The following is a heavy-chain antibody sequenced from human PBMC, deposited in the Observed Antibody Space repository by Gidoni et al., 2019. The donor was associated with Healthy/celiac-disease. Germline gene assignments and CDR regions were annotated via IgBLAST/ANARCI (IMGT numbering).Heavy chain of an antibody. V-gene: IGHV3-20*01. J-gene: IGHJ4*02. Sequence: EVQLVESGGGVVRPGGSLRLSCAASGFTFDDDGMSWVRQAPGKGLEWVSGINWNGGSTGYADSVKGRFTISRDNAKNSLYLQMNSLRAEDTALYHCARADDYVWGQPGGYWGQGTLVTVSS. D-gene: IGHD3-16*01. CDR3: ARADDYVWGQPGGY. CDR1: GFTFDDDG. CDR2: INWNGGST.